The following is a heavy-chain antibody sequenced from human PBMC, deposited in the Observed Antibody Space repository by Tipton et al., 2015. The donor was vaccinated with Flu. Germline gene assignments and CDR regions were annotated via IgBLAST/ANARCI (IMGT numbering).Heavy chain of an antibody. CDR2: ISRTSSFI. V-gene: IGHV3-21*01. J-gene: IGHJ2*01. CDR1: GFTFSNFP. D-gene: IGHD6-13*01. CDR3: ARDLYASSWPRYFDL. Sequence: GSLRLSCSTSGFTFSNFPVSWVRQAPGKGLEWVSSISRTSSFIHYADSVKGRFTISRDNAKNSLFLQMSSLRVEDTAIYFCARDLYASSWPRYFDLWGRGTLVTVSS.